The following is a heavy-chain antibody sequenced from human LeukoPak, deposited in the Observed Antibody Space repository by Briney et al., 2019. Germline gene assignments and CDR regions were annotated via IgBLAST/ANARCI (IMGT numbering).Heavy chain of an antibody. CDR1: GFTVSSNY. CDR2: IYSGGST. V-gene: IGHV3-53*01. D-gene: IGHD1-1*01. CDR3: AKDRDFLDDAFDI. Sequence: GGSLRLSCAASGFTVSSNYMSWVRQAPGKGLEWVSVIYSGGSTYYADSVKGRFTISRDNSKNTLYLQMNSLRAEDTAVYYCAKDRDFLDDAFDIWGQGTMVTVSS. J-gene: IGHJ3*02.